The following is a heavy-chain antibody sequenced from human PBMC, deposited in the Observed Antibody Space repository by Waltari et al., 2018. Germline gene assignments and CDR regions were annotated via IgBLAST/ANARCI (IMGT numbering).Heavy chain of an antibody. Sequence: EVQLLESGGALIEQGGSLRLYCVGSGFSLSYYAMTWIRQAPGKGLEWGSCISAAGDYTYYADSVKGRFTISRDNSKNTLYLEVAGLRAEDTAVYYCAKGSGYSYGYPEYWGQGTLVAVSS. V-gene: IGHV3-23*01. D-gene: IGHD5-18*01. CDR1: GFSLSYYA. J-gene: IGHJ4*02. CDR2: ISAAGDYT. CDR3: AKGSGYSYGYPEY.